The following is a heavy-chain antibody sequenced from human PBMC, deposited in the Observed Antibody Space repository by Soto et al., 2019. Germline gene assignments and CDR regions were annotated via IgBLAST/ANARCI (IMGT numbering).Heavy chain of an antibody. J-gene: IGHJ6*02. Sequence: HGESLEISCKRSGYSFSSYWIAWVRLMPGKGLEWMGSIYHDDSDTKYSPSFQGQVTISADKSISAAYLQWSSLKASDTAIYYCARNSLTGYYNYYYSMDVWGQGTTVTVSS. V-gene: IGHV5-51*01. CDR2: IYHDDSDT. CDR3: ARNSLTGYYNYYYSMDV. CDR1: GYSFSSYW. D-gene: IGHD3-9*01.